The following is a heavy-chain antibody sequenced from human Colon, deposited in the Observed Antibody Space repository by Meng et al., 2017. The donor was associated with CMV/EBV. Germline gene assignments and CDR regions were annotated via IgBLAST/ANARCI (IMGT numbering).Heavy chain of an antibody. CDR2: INPSGGST. CDR1: GYTFTSYY. D-gene: IGHD3-3*01. V-gene: IGHV1-46*01. Sequence: ASVKVSCKASGYTFTSYYMHWVRQAPGQGLEWMGIINPSGGSTSYAQKFQGRVTMTSDTSTSTVYMELSSLRSEDTAVYYCARDIGLRGYYNYYYYGMDVWGQGTTVTVSS. CDR3: ARDIGLRGYYNYYYYGMDV. J-gene: IGHJ6*02.